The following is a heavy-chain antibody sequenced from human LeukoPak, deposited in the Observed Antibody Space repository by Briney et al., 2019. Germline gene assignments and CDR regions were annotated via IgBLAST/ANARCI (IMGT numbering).Heavy chain of an antibody. CDR2: INPNSGGT. CDR1: GYTFTGYY. Sequence: ASVKVSCKASGYTFTGYYMHWVRQAPGQGLEWMGWINPNSGGTNYAQKFQGRVTMTRDTSISTAYMELSRLRSDDTAVYYCARGFPALICGGDCSNDAFDIWSQGTMVTVSS. CDR3: ARGFPALICGGDCSNDAFDI. D-gene: IGHD2-21*02. V-gene: IGHV1-2*02. J-gene: IGHJ3*02.